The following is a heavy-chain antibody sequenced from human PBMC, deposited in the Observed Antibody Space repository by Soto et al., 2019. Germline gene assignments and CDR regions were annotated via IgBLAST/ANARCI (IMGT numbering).Heavy chain of an antibody. CDR3: ARDPVAGTYFDY. V-gene: IGHV1-18*01. CDR2: INGYNGNT. D-gene: IGHD6-19*01. Sequence: QVQLVQSGAEVKKPGASVKVSCKASGYTFTTYGISWVRQAPGQGLEWMGWINGYNGNTNYAQKLQGIVTMTTDTSTSTAYMELRSLSSDDTAVYYCARDPVAGTYFDYWGQGTLVTVSS. J-gene: IGHJ4*02. CDR1: GYTFTTYG.